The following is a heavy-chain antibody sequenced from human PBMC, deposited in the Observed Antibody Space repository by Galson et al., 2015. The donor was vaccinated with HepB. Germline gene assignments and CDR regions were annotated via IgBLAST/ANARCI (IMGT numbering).Heavy chain of an antibody. CDR3: ARDYSMSTRKWFDP. V-gene: IGHV1-18*01. Sequence: SVKVSCKASGYKFSDYGINWVRQAPGQGLEWMGWISGYNGNTNYAQNFQDRVTMTTDTSSNTVYMEVKNLRSDDTAVYFCARDYSMSTRKWFDPWGQGTLVTVSS. CDR1: GYKFSDYG. CDR2: ISGYNGNT. J-gene: IGHJ5*02. D-gene: IGHD2-2*01.